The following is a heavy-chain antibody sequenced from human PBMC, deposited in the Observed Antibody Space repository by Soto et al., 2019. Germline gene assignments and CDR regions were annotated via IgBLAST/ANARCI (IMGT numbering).Heavy chain of an antibody. CDR1: GYTFTKYD. Sequence: QEQLEQSGAEVKKPGASVKVSCKASGYTFTKYDFNWVRQATGQGPEWLGWVNPISGNTETAQNFQGRISLTMNTSTNTAVMELRSLRSGDPAIYYSAKSRINMIRGVFYYGLDVWGRGTTVTVSS. D-gene: IGHD3-10*01. CDR2: VNPISGNT. V-gene: IGHV1-8*01. CDR3: AKSRINMIRGVFYYGLDV. J-gene: IGHJ6*02.